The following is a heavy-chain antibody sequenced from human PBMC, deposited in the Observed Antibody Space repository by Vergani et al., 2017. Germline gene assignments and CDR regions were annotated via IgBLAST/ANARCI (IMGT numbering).Heavy chain of an antibody. CDR3: ARDRQKWLLGTSCLNF. D-gene: IGHD2-2*01. CDR2: INPNTGAT. CDR1: EYTFTDYY. Sequence: QVQLVQSGAEVKKPGASVKVSCKASEYTFTDYYIHWVRQAPGQGLEWMGWINPNTGATNYPQKFQGRVTMTRDTYISTTYMELSTLRSDDTAIYYCARDRQKWLLGTSCLNFWGQGTLVTVSS. V-gene: IGHV1-2*02. J-gene: IGHJ4*02.